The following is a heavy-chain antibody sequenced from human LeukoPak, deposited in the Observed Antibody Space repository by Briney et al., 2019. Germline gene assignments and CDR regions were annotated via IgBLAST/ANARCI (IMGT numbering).Heavy chain of an antibody. J-gene: IGHJ4*02. CDR2: TSYDGSNK. CDR1: GFIFSNYA. V-gene: IGHV3-30*04. Sequence: GGSLRLSCAASGFIFSNYAMHWFRQTPGKGLEWVAITSYDGSNKYYADSVKGRFTVSRDNSKNTLFLQMNSLRAEDTAVYYCARECQDKTRRSTVGAPFDFWGQGTVVTVSS. D-gene: IGHD1-26*01. CDR3: ARECQDKTRRSTVGAPFDF.